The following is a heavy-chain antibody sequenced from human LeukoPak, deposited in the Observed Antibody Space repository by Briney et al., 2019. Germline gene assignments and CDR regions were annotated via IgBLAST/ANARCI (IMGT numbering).Heavy chain of an antibody. CDR2: INGDGTST. CDR3: GRAILTGYYNWFDP. J-gene: IGHJ5*02. Sequence: GGSLRLSCAASGFTFNSYWVHWVRRAPGKGLVWVSRINGDGTSTSYADSVKGRFTISRDNAKNTLYLQMNSLRAEDTAVYYCGRAILTGYYNWFDPWGRGTLVTVSS. V-gene: IGHV3-74*01. CDR1: GFTFNSYW. D-gene: IGHD3-9*01.